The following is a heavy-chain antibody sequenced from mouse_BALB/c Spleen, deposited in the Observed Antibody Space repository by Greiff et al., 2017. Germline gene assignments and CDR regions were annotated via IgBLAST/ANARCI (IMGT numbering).Heavy chain of an antibody. CDR2: ISDGGSYT. CDR1: GFTFSDYY. J-gene: IGHJ4*01. V-gene: IGHV5-4*02. CDR3: ARGMTPRAMDY. Sequence: EVQRVESGGGLVKPGGSLKLSCAASGFTFSDYYMYWVRQTPEKRLEWVATISDGGSYTYYPDSVKGRFTISRDNAKNNLYLQLSSLKSEDTAMYYCARGMTPRAMDYGGRGTSVTVSS.